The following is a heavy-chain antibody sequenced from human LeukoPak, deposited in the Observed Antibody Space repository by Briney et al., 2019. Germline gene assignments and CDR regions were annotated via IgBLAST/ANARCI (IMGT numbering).Heavy chain of an antibody. CDR1: GGSFSGYY. J-gene: IGHJ4*02. D-gene: IGHD3-16*01. CDR2: INHSGST. Sequence: SETLSLTCAVYGGSFSGYYWSWIRQPPGKGLEWIGEINHSGSTNYNPSLKSRVTISVDTSKNQFSLKLSSVTAADTAVYYCARLPLGGSRWAVGYWGQGTLVTVSS. CDR3: ARLPLGGSRWAVGY. V-gene: IGHV4-34*01.